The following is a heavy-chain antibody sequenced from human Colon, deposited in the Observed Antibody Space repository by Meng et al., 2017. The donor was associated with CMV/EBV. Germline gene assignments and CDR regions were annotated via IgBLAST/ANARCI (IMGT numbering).Heavy chain of an antibody. J-gene: IGHJ4*02. CDR2: VVPNLGTT. V-gene: IGHV1-69*06. CDR1: GVGFSNYA. CDR3: ATTGSGDQVY. D-gene: IGHD3-9*01. Sequence: KVSCTASGVGFSNYAVTWLRQAPGQGLEWVGGVVPNLGTTNYADNFRGRLTITAVRSSNTASMELTSLTSEDTATYYCATTGSGDQVYWGQGTLVTVSS.